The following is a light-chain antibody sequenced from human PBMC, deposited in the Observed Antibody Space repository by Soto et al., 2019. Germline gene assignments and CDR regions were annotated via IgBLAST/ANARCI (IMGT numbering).Light chain of an antibody. Sequence: QSVLTQPPSVSGSPGPSVTISCTGTSSDVGSYNRVSWYQQPPGTAPKLMIYEVSNRPSGVPDRFSGSKSGNTASLTISGLQAEDEADYYCSLYTSSSTWVFGGGTQLTVL. V-gene: IGLV2-18*01. CDR2: EVS. CDR1: SSDVGSYNR. CDR3: SLYTSSSTWV. J-gene: IGLJ3*02.